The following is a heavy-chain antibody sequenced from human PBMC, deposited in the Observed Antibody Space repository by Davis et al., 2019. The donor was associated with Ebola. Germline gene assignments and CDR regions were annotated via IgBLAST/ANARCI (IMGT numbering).Heavy chain of an antibody. V-gene: IGHV4-59*12. J-gene: IGHJ2*01. CDR3: ARDYYDSSGYLWYFDL. Sequence: SETLSLTCSVSDSSINSGYYWNCIRQPTGKGLECSGYIYYSGSTDYSPSLRGRATISLDTSKNQFSLRLTSVTAADTAVYYCARDYYDSSGYLWYFDLWGRGTLVSVSS. CDR1: DSSINSGYY. D-gene: IGHD3-22*01. CDR2: IYYSGST.